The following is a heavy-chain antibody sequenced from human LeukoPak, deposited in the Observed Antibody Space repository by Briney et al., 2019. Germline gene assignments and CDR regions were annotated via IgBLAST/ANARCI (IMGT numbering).Heavy chain of an antibody. Sequence: PGGSLRLSCAASGSTFSNAWMNWVRQAPGKGLEWVGRIKSQADNGTTNYARPVKGRFTISRDDSRNTLFLQMNSLKVEDTAVYYCTVGAAVSGDWGQGTLVTVSS. J-gene: IGHJ4*02. V-gene: IGHV3-15*01. CDR3: TVGAAVSGD. CDR2: IKSQADNGTT. D-gene: IGHD6-19*01. CDR1: GSTFSNAW.